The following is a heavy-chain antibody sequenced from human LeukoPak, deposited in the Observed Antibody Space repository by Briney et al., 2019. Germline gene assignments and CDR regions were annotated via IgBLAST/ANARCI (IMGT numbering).Heavy chain of an antibody. D-gene: IGHD2-2*01. J-gene: IGHJ6*03. V-gene: IGHV1-8*03. CDR2: MNPNSGNT. CDR1: GGTFRNYV. CDR3: ARFVVVPAASYYMDV. Sequence: GASVKVSCKASGGTFRNYVISWVRQATGQGLEWMGWMNPNSGNTGYAQKFQGRVTITRNTSISTAYMELSSLRSEDTAVYYCARFVVVPAASYYMDVWGKGTTVTVSS.